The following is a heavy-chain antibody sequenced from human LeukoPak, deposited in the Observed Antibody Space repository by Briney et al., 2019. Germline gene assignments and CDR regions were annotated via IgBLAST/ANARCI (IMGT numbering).Heavy chain of an antibody. D-gene: IGHD1-26*01. V-gene: IGHV3-53*01. CDR1: EFTVSSNY. Sequence: GGSLRLSCAASEFTVSSNYMSGVRQAPGKGLEWVSVIYSGGNTFYADSVKGRFTISRDNSKNTLYLQMNNLRAEDTAMYCCARDRSGSSYDAFGIWGQGTMVTVSS. CDR3: ARDRSGSSYDAFGI. J-gene: IGHJ3*02. CDR2: IYSGGNT.